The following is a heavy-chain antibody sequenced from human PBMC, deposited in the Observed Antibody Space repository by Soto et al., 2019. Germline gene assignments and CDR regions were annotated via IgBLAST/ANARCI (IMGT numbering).Heavy chain of an antibody. CDR2: ISYDGSNK. CDR3: ARELPSGYDYYYYGMDV. J-gene: IGHJ6*02. Sequence: GGSLRLSCAASGISLRSNAMQWVRQARGKGLEWVAVISYDGSNKYYADSVKGRFTLSRDNSKNTLYLQMNSLRAEDTAVYYCARELPSGYDYYYYGMDVWGQGTTVTVS. D-gene: IGHD5-12*01. CDR1: GISLRSNA. V-gene: IGHV3-30-3*01.